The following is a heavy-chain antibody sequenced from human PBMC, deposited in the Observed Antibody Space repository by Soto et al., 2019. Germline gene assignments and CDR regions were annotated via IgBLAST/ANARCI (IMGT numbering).Heavy chain of an antibody. CDR3: AAGEKSGYYGFDV. D-gene: IGHD3-16*01. CDR2: TIPIFASA. CDR1: GGTFSSFV. V-gene: IGHV1-69*01. J-gene: IGHJ6*02. Sequence: QVQLVQSGAEVKKPGSSVRVSCKASGGTFSSFVVIWVRQAPGQGLEWMGETIPIFASANYAQNFQGRVAINSDDFTNTVYMELSNLRSDDAPVYYCAAGEKSGYYGFDVWAQGTTVIVSS.